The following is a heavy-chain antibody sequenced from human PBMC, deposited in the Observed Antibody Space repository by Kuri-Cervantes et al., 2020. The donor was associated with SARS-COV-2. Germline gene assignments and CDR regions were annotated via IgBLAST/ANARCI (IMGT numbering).Heavy chain of an antibody. D-gene: IGHD2-21*01. V-gene: IGHV1-8*01. CDR1: RYTFTSYD. CDR2: MNTNSGNT. CDR3: ARVRSLGDPVNFDY. J-gene: IGHJ4*02. Sequence: ASVKVSCKASRYTFTSYDINWVRQATGQGLEWMGWMNTNSGNTGYAHKFQGRVTLTSNTSIRTAYMYLSSLRSEDTAVYYCARVRSLGDPVNFDYWGQGTLVTVSS.